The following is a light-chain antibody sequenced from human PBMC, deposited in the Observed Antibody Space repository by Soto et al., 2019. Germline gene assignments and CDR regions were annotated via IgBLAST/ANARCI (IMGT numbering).Light chain of an antibody. CDR1: SSDVGGSGL. CDR2: EGF. Sequence: HSVLTQPASVSGSPGQSITISCTGTSSDVGGSGLVSWYQFHPGKAPKLLIFEGFKRPSGVSNRFSGSKSGSTASLTISGLQAEDEADYYCCSYAGRSTWDVVFGGGTKLTVL. V-gene: IGLV2-23*01. CDR3: CSYAGRSTWDVV. J-gene: IGLJ2*01.